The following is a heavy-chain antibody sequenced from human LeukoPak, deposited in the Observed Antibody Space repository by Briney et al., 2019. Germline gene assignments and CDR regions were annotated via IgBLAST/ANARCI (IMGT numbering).Heavy chain of an antibody. Sequence: SETLSLTCAVYGGSFSGYYWSWIRQPPGEGLEWIGEINHSGSTNYNPSLKSRVTISVDTSKNQFSLKLSSVTAADTAVYYCARGLTYYDYVWGSYRYFWFDPWGQGTLVTVSS. CDR3: ARGLTYYDYVWGSYRYFWFDP. CDR2: INHSGST. J-gene: IGHJ5*02. CDR1: GGSFSGYY. D-gene: IGHD3-16*02. V-gene: IGHV4-34*01.